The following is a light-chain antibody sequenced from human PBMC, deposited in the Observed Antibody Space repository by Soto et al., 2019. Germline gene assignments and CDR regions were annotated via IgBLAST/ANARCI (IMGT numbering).Light chain of an antibody. J-gene: IGKJ3*01. Sequence: EIVLTQSPATLSLSPGERATLSCRASQSVGSYLAWYQQKPGQAPRLLIYDASNRATGIPARFSGGGSGTDFTLTIRSLEPEDLAVYYCQQRSNWPPVFTFGPGTKVDIK. CDR3: QQRSNWPPVFT. V-gene: IGKV3-11*01. CDR1: QSVGSY. CDR2: DAS.